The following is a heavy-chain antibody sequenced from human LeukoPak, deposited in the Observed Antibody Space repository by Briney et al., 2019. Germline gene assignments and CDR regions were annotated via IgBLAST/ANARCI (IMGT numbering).Heavy chain of an antibody. CDR2: IIPSGGST. V-gene: IGHV1-46*01. CDR3: ARRGDCSGSSCNYDN. J-gene: IGHJ4*02. D-gene: IGHD2-15*01. Sequence: ASVKVSCKASGYTFTSYYIHWVRRAPGQGLEWMGIIIPSGGSTSYAQKFQDRVTMTRDTSTSTVYMELNSLRSEDTAVYYCARRGDCSGSSCNYDNWGQGTLVTVSS. CDR1: GYTFTSYY.